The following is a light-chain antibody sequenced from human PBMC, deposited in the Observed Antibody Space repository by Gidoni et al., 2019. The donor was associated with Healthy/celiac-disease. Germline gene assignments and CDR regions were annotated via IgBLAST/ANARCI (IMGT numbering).Light chain of an antibody. CDR1: QSVSSY. CDR3: QQSSNWPPFT. CDR2: DAS. J-gene: IGKJ3*01. Sequence: EIVLAQSSATLSLSPGERATLSCRASQSVSSYLAWYQQKPGQAPRLLIYDASNRATGIPARFDGSGSGTDFTLTISSLEPEDFAVYYCQQSSNWPPFTFGPGTKVEIK. V-gene: IGKV3-11*01.